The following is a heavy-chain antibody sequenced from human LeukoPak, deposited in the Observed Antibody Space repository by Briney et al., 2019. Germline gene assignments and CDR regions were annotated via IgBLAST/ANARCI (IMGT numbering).Heavy chain of an antibody. CDR2: IIPFLSTT. CDR1: GYTFTSYG. V-gene: IGHV1-69*11. CDR3: TIIPNVILFTHYFEY. D-gene: IGHD2-21*01. J-gene: IGHJ4*02. Sequence: SVKVSCKASGYTFTSYGINWVRQAPGQGLEWMGSIIPFLSTTNYAQKFQGRVTITADEPTRTAYMELTYVRSDDTAVYYCTIIPNVILFTHYFEYWGQGTLVTVSS.